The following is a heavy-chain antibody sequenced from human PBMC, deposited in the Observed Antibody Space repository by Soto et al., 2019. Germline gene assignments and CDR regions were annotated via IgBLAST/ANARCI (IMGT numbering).Heavy chain of an antibody. CDR1: GYSFTSYW. J-gene: IGHJ6*02. CDR3: ARRGRDGYYYVMEV. V-gene: IGHV5-51*01. Sequence: VQLVQSGAEVQKPGESLKISCKASGYSFTSYWSGWVRQMPGKGLEWMGIIFPGDSDTTYTPSFPGQVTISADKSTSTAYLAWTSLKASDTAMYYCARRGRDGYYYVMEVWGQGTTVTVSS. CDR2: IFPGDSDT. D-gene: IGHD3-16*01.